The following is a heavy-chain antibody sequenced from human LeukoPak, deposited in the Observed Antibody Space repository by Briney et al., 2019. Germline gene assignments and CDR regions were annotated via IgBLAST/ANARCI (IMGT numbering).Heavy chain of an antibody. CDR1: GGTFSSYA. Sequence: ASVKVSCKASGGTFSSYAISWVRQAPGQGLEWMGRIIPILGIANYAQKFQGRVTITTDKSTSTAYMELSSLRSEDTAVYYCAREGVDTAMVTFDYWGQGTLVTVSS. D-gene: IGHD5-18*01. CDR3: AREGVDTAMVTFDY. V-gene: IGHV1-69*04. CDR2: IIPILGIA. J-gene: IGHJ4*02.